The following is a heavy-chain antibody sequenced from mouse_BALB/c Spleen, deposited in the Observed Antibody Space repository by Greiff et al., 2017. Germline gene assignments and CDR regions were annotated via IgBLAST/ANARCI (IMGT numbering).Heavy chain of an antibody. D-gene: IGHD1-1*01. CDR2: IDPANGNT. V-gene: IGHV14-3*02. Sequence: LKQSGAELVKPGASVKLSCTASGFNIKDTYMHWVKQRPEQGLEWIGRIDPANGNTKYDPKFQGKATITADTSSNTAYLQLSSLTSEDTAVYYCARVITTVVAPMDYWGQGTSVTVSS. J-gene: IGHJ4*01. CDR3: ARVITTVVAPMDY. CDR1: GFNIKDTY.